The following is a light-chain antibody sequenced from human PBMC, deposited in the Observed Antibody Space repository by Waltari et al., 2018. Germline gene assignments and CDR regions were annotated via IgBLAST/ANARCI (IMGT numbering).Light chain of an antibody. V-gene: IGLV2-14*01. J-gene: IGLJ2*01. Sequence: QSALTQPASVSGSPGQSITISCTGTSSDVGGYNYVSWYQQNPGKAPTLMIYDVSKRPSGVSNRFSGSKSGNTASLTISGLQAEDEADYYCSSYTSSSTLVLFGGGTKLTVL. CDR2: DVS. CDR3: SSYTSSSTLVL. CDR1: SSDVGGYNY.